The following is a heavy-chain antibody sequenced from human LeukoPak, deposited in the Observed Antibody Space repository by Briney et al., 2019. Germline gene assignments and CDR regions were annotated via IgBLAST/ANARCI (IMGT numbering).Heavy chain of an antibody. J-gene: IGHJ3*02. Sequence: DSVQGRFTISRDNSKNTLYLQMNSLSAQDTAVYYCATEPAITYDAFDIWGQGTMVTISS. CDR3: ATEPAITYDAFDI. D-gene: IGHD2-21*01. V-gene: IGHV3-30*07.